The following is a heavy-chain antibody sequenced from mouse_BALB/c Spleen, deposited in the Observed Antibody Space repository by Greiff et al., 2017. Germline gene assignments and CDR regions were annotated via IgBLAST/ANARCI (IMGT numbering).Heavy chain of an antibody. D-gene: IGHD1-1*01. J-gene: IGHJ2*01. CDR2: ILPGSGST. CDR3: ARKGMATGYFDY. V-gene: IGHV1-9*01. Sequence: QVQLQQSGAELMKPGASVKISCKATGYTFRSYWIEWVKQRPGHGLEWIGEILPGSGSTNYNEKFKGKATFTADTSSNTAYMQLSSLTSEDSAVFDCARKGMATGYFDYWGQGTTLTVSS. CDR1: GYTFRSYW.